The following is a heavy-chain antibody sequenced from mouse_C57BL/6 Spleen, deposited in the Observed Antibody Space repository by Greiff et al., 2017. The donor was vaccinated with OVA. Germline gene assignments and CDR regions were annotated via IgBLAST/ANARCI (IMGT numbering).Heavy chain of an antibody. Sequence: EVKVVESGGGLVKPGGSLKLSCAASGFTFSSYAMSWVRQTPEKRLEWVATISDGGSYTYYPDNVKGRFTISRDNAKNNLYLQMSHLKSEDTAMYYCARDNYGGFDYWGQGTTLTVSS. D-gene: IGHD1-1*01. J-gene: IGHJ2*01. CDR3: ARDNYGGFDY. CDR2: ISDGGSYT. CDR1: GFTFSSYA. V-gene: IGHV5-4*01.